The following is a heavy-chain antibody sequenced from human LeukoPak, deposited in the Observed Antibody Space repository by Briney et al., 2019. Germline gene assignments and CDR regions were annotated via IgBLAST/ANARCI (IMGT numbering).Heavy chain of an antibody. CDR2: INHSGST. Sequence: SETLSLTCTVSGGSISSSYYYWSWIRQPPGKGLEWIGEINHSGSTNYNPSLKSRVTISVDTSKNQFSLKLSSVTAADTAVYYCARDNDYSNYNPFDYWGQGTLVTVSS. V-gene: IGHV4-39*07. CDR1: GGSISSSYYY. CDR3: ARDNDYSNYNPFDY. J-gene: IGHJ4*02. D-gene: IGHD4-11*01.